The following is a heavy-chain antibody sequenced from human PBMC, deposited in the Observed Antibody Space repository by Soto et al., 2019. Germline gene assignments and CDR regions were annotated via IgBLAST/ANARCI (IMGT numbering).Heavy chain of an antibody. Sequence: SVKVSFKASGFTFTSSAMQWVRQARGQRLEWIGWIVVGSGNTNYAQKFQGWVTMTRDTSISTAYMELSRLRSDDTAVYYCARDPHGDYPYFDYWGQGTLVTVSS. CDR3: ARDPHGDYPYFDY. V-gene: IGHV1-58*02. CDR2: IVVGSGNT. J-gene: IGHJ4*02. CDR1: GFTFTSSA. D-gene: IGHD4-17*01.